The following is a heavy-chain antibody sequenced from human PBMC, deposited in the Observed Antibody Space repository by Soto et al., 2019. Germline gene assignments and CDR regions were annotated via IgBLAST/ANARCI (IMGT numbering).Heavy chain of an antibody. CDR2: ISSSSSYI. Sequence: EVQLVESGGGLVKPGGSLRLSCAASGFTFSSYSMNWVRQAPGKGLEWVSSISSSSSYIYYADSVKGRFTISRDNAKNSLYLQRNILRAEDTAVYYGARAGPHSPGPWGQGTLVTVSS. D-gene: IGHD3-10*01. J-gene: IGHJ5*02. CDR1: GFTFSSYS. CDR3: ARAGPHSPGP. V-gene: IGHV3-21*01.